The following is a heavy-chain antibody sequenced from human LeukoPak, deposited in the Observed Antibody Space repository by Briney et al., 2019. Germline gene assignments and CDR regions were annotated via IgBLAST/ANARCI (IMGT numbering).Heavy chain of an antibody. D-gene: IGHD3-22*01. J-gene: IGHJ4*02. Sequence: SETLSLTCTVSGGSISSYYWSWIRQPPGKGLEWIGYIYYSGSTNYNPSLKSRVTISVDTSKNQFSLKLSSVTAADTAVYYCARAYYYDSSGYYDGGEFDYWGQGALVTVSS. CDR3: ARAYYYDSSGYYDGGEFDY. CDR2: IYYSGST. V-gene: IGHV4-59*01. CDR1: GGSISSYY.